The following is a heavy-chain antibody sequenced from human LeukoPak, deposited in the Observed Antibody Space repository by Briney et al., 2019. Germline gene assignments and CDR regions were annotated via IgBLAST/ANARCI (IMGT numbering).Heavy chain of an antibody. CDR1: GFTFSDYY. J-gene: IGHJ6*03. CDR2: ISSSGNTI. V-gene: IGHV3-11*01. CDR3: ARDLRSSTSRYYYYYMDV. D-gene: IGHD2-2*01. Sequence: GGSLRLSRAASGFTFSDYYMSWIRHAPGKGLEGGSYISSSGNTIYYADSVKGRFTISRDNAKNSLYLQMNSRRAEDTAVYYCARDLRSSTSRYYYYYMDVWGKGTTVTVSS.